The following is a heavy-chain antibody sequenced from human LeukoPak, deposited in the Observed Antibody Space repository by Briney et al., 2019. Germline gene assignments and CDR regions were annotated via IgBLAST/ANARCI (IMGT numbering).Heavy chain of an antibody. Sequence: GGSLRLSCAASGFTFSSYWMSWVRQAPGKGLEWVANIKQDGSEKYYVDSAKGRFTISRDNAKNSLYLQMNSLRAEDTAVYYCARVGGYCSGGSCYKRTFFDYWGQGTLVTVSS. CDR1: GFTFSSYW. J-gene: IGHJ4*02. V-gene: IGHV3-7*01. D-gene: IGHD2-15*01. CDR3: ARVGGYCSGGSCYKRTFFDY. CDR2: IKQDGSEK.